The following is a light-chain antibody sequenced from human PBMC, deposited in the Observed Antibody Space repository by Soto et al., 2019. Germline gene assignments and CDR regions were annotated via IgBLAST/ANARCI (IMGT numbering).Light chain of an antibody. V-gene: IGKV3-11*01. CDR2: DAS. CDR3: QLRNSWPFT. Sequence: EIVLTQSPATLSLSPGERATLSCRASQSVSRYLAWYQLKPGQAPRLLIYDASNRATGIPAKFSGSGSGTDFILINSSLEPEDFAVYYCQLRNSWPFTFGQGTNLEIK. CDR1: QSVSRY. J-gene: IGKJ2*01.